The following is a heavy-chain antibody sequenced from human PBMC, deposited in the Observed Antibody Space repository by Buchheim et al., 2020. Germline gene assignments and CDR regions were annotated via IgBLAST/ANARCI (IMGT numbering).Heavy chain of an antibody. CDR3: AKSGDAGGGDY. J-gene: IGHJ4*02. V-gene: IGHV3-23*01. CDR1: GFTFTNYA. D-gene: IGHD3-10*01. CDR2: ISGNGGST. Sequence: VQLLESGGGLVQPGGSLRLSCAASGFTFTNYAVSWVRQAPGKGLEWVSAISGNGGSTYYADSVKGRFTISRDNSKNTVSLQMNSLTTEDTAVYYCAKSGDAGGGDYWGQGT.